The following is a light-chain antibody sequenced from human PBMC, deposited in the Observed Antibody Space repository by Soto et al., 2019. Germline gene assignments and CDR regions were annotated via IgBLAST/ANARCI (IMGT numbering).Light chain of an antibody. CDR1: RSLNSNY. CDR2: DAS. J-gene: IGKJ5*01. V-gene: IGKV3-20*01. CDR3: QQYGGSPIT. Sequence: ENVLTQSPGTLSLSPGDRATLSCRASRSLNSNYLAWYQQKPGQAPRLLIYDASNRATGIPDRFSGRGSGIDFTLTISRLEPEDFAVYYCQQYGGSPITFGQGTRLEIK.